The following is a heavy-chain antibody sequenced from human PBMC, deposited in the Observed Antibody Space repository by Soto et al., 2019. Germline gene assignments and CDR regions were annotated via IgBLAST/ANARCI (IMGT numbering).Heavy chain of an antibody. V-gene: IGHV3-23*01. Sequence: GGSLRLSCAASGFTFSSYPMNWVRQATGKGLEWVSAIGTNSDTYSADSVKGRFTITRDNFKTTLYLQMNSLRAEDTALYYCAKKYPGTRPFDYWGQGTLVTVSS. J-gene: IGHJ4*02. CDR1: GFTFSSYP. D-gene: IGHD2-2*01. CDR3: AKKYPGTRPFDY. CDR2: IGTNSDT.